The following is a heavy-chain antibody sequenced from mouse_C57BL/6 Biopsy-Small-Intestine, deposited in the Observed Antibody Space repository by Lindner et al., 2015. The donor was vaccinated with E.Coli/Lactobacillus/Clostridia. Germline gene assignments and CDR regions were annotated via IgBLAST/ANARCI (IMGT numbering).Heavy chain of an antibody. CDR3: ARDGISSGTYFGPLGY. V-gene: IGHV1-84*02. CDR2: INAGNGNT. Sequence: SVKVSCKASGYTFSSYTIQWLRQAPGQRLEWIGWINAGNGNTHDSQKFRGRVTITRDTSASTAYMELSSLRSEDTAVYYCARDGISSGTYFGPLGYWGQGTLVTVSS. CDR1: GYTFSSYT. J-gene: IGHJ4*01. D-gene: IGHD2-10*01.